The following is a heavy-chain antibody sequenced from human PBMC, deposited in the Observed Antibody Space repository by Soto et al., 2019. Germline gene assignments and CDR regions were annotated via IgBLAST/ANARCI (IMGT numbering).Heavy chain of an antibody. Sequence: PSETLSLTCAVSGGSISSGGYSWSWIRQPPGKGLEWIGYIYHSGSTYYNPSLKSRVTISVDRSKNQFSLKLSSVTAADTAVYYCARVGGRDDAFDIWGQGTMVTVSS. V-gene: IGHV4-30-2*01. CDR3: ARVGGRDDAFDI. CDR1: GGSISSGGYS. D-gene: IGHD3-10*01. CDR2: IYHSGST. J-gene: IGHJ3*02.